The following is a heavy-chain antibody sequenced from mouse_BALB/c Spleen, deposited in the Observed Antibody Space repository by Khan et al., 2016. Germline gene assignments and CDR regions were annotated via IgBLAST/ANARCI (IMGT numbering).Heavy chain of an antibody. Sequence: EVELVESGGGLVKPGGSLKLSCAASGFTFITYAMSWVSQTPEKRLEWVDSISSGGTTYYPESMKGRFTISRDTARNILYLQMSSLRSEDTDMYYYAKEEKAMDYWGQGTSVTVSS. CDR1: GFTFITYA. V-gene: IGHV5-6-5*01. J-gene: IGHJ4*01. CDR2: ISSGGTT. CDR3: AKEEKAMDY.